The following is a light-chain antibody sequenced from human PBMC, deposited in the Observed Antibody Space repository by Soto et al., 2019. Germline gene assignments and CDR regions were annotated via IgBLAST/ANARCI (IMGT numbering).Light chain of an antibody. Sequence: EMMLTQSPGTLSLSPGDRATLSCRASQIVRSNSLAWYQQKPGQPPRLLIYDTSSRATGIPDRFSGSGSGTDFTLTISSLEPEDFAVYYCQQRSNWPLTFGGGTKVDIK. J-gene: IGKJ4*01. CDR1: QIVRSNS. CDR3: QQRSNWPLT. CDR2: DTS. V-gene: IGKV3D-20*02.